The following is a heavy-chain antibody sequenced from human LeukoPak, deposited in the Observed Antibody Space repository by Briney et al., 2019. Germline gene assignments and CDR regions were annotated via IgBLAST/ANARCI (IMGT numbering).Heavy chain of an antibody. CDR1: GFTFSYYA. CDR2: IRYDGSND. Sequence: GGSLRLSCVASGFTFSYYAIHWVRQAPGKGLEWVAFIRYDGSNDYYADSVKGRFTISRDNSKNTLYLQMNSLRAEDTAVYYCAKDTVDYYDSSGYVIDYWGQGTLVTVSS. J-gene: IGHJ4*02. D-gene: IGHD3-22*01. V-gene: IGHV3-30*02. CDR3: AKDTVDYYDSSGYVIDY.